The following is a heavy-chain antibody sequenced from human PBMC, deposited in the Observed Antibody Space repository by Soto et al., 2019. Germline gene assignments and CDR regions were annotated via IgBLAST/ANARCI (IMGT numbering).Heavy chain of an antibody. CDR1: GYIFSDYA. V-gene: IGHV1-3*05. J-gene: IGHJ5*02. CDR2: INAGNGNT. CDR3: ARGTPVWFDP. Sequence: QVQLVQSGAEEKKPGASVKVSCKASGYIFSDYAIHWVRQAPGQRPEWMGWINAGNGNTKYSQKFQGRVTITRDTSASTAYMELSSLRSEDTAVYYCARGTPVWFDPWGQGTLVTVSS. D-gene: IGHD3-10*01.